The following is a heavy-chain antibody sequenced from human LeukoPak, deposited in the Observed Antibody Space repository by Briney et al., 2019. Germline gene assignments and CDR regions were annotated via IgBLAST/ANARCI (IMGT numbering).Heavy chain of an antibody. CDR3: ARVQVTTLSGRDY. J-gene: IGHJ4*02. V-gene: IGHV1-2*02. CDR1: GYTFTGYY. D-gene: IGHD4-17*01. CDR2: INPNSGGT. Sequence: GASVKVSCKASGYTFTGYYMHWVRQAPGQGLEWMAWINPNSGGTNYAQKFQGRVTMTRDTSISTAYMELSRLRSDDTAVYYCARVQVTTLSGRDYWGQGTLVTVSS.